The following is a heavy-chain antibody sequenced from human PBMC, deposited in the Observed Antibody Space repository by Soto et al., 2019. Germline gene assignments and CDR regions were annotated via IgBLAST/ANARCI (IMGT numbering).Heavy chain of an antibody. D-gene: IGHD6-19*01. CDR2: IYRGGST. Sequence: PGGSLRLSCAASGFTVNSRYMSWVRQAPGKGLEWVSVIYRGGSTYYADSVKGRFTISRDNSKNTLYLQMNSLRAEDTAVYYCAKDHYRDSSGAKDYWGQGTLVTVSS. J-gene: IGHJ4*02. CDR1: GFTVNSRY. CDR3: AKDHYRDSSGAKDY. V-gene: IGHV3-53*01.